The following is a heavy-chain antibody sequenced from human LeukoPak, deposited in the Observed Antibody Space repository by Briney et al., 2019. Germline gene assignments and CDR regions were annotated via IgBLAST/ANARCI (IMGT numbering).Heavy chain of an antibody. CDR2: IYYSGST. D-gene: IGHD6-13*01. CDR3: ARDRSIAGYGFDI. CDR1: GGSISSYY. J-gene: IGHJ3*02. Sequence: SETLSLTCTVSGGSISSYYWSWIRQPPGKGLEWIGYIYYSGSTNYNPSLKSRVTVSVDTSKNQFSLKLSSVTAADTAVYYCARDRSIAGYGFDIWGQGTMVTVSS. V-gene: IGHV4-59*01.